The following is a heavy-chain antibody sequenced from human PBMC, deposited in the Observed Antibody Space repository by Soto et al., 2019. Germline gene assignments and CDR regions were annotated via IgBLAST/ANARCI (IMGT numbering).Heavy chain of an antibody. CDR3: GRGYYYYYGMDV. Sequence: GESLKISCKGSGYTFTNYWIGWVRQMPGKGPEWMGIIYPGDSDTKYNPSFQGQVTISADKSITTTYLQWSSLKASDTAMYYCGRGYYYYYGMDVWGQGTTVTVSS. V-gene: IGHV5-51*01. CDR1: GYTFTNYW. CDR2: IYPGDSDT. J-gene: IGHJ6*02.